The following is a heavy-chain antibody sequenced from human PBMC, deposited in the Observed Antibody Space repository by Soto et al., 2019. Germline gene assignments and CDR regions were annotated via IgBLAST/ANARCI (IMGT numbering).Heavy chain of an antibody. CDR1: GGSVSSGSYY. CDR2: ICYTGST. CDR3: ARDVGRLRRPGRGDFFDS. J-gene: IGHJ4*02. V-gene: IGHV4-61*01. D-gene: IGHD1-1*01. Sequence: QVQLQASGPGLVKPSEPLSLTCTVSGGSVSSGSYYWSWIRQPPGKGLAWIGYICYTGSTNYNPSRTSRVTISVDTSKHPCSLKLSSVTAADPAVYYCARDVGRLRRPGRGDFFDSWGQGTLVTVSS.